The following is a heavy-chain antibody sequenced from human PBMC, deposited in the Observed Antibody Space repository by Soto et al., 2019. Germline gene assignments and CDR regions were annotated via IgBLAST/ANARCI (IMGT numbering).Heavy chain of an antibody. CDR2: IYYSGST. J-gene: IGHJ4*02. V-gene: IGHV4-39*01. D-gene: IGHD1-1*01. CDR1: GGSISSSSYY. CDR3: ARSRELERRSSPPYYFDY. Sequence: SETLSLTCTVSGGSISSSSYYWGWIRQPPGKGLEWIGSIYYSGSTYYNPSLKSRVTISVDTSKNQFSLKLSSVTAADTAVYYCARSRELERRSSPPYYFDYWGQGTLVTVSS.